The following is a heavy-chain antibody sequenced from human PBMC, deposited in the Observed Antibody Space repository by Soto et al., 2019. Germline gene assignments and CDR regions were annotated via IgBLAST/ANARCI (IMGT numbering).Heavy chain of an antibody. D-gene: IGHD4-17*01. J-gene: IGHJ5*01. Sequence: EVQLVESGGGVVRPGGSLSLAVVVSGFSLDEYGMSWVRQAPGKGREWVSVMHRNGNSTGYADSVKGRFTISRDDAKNSLYLQMNSLRAEDTAFYYCARDHRWGYEYGDYGDSWGHGTLVTVSS. CDR1: GFSLDEYG. CDR2: MHRNGNST. CDR3: ARDHRWGYEYGDYGDS. V-gene: IGHV3-20*03.